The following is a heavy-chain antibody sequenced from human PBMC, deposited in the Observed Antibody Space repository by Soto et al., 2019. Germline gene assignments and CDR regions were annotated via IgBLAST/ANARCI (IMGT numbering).Heavy chain of an antibody. CDR3: ARSIVVVTALDY. CDR1: GYTFTSYA. J-gene: IGHJ4*02. Sequence: QVQLVQSGAEEKKPGASVKVSCKASGYTFTSYAMHWVRQAPGQRLEWMGWINAGNGNTKYSQKFQGRVTITRDTSASTAYMELSSLRSEYTAVYYCARSIVVVTALDYWGQVTLVTVSS. V-gene: IGHV1-3*05. CDR2: INAGNGNT. D-gene: IGHD2-21*02.